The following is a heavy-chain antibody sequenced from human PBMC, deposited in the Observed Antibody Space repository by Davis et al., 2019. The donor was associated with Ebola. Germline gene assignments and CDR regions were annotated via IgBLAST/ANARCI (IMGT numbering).Heavy chain of an antibody. J-gene: IGHJ4*02. V-gene: IGHV3-30*18. CDR3: AKVEVLGY. CDR1: GFTFSSYG. Sequence: GESLKISCAASGFTFSSYGMHWVRQAPGKGLEWVAVISYDGSNKYYADSVKGRFTISRDNSKNTLYLQMNSLRAEDTAVYYCAKVEVLGYWGQGTQVTVSS. CDR2: ISYDGSNK.